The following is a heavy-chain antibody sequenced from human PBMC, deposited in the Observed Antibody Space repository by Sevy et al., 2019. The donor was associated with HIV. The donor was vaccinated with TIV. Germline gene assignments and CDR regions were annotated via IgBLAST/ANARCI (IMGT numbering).Heavy chain of an antibody. D-gene: IGHD1-1*01. CDR1: GFSFSSYN. CDR3: ARGYSEFDS. V-gene: IGHV3-48*01. J-gene: IGHJ4*02. CDR2: ISTTSTTT. Sequence: GGSLRLSCAASGFSFSSYNMNWVRQAPGKGPEWVSYISTTSTTTYYADSVKGRFTISRDNAKNSLYLQMSSLRVEDTAVYYCARGYSEFDSWGQGTLVTVSS.